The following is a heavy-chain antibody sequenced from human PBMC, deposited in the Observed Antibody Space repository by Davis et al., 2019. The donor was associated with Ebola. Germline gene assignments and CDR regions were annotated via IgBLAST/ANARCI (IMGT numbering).Heavy chain of an antibody. CDR1: GNSFTNYW. CDR3: ATMRPEIPYYLDY. CDR2: IYTGDSDT. J-gene: IGHJ4*02. D-gene: IGHD2-2*01. Sequence: PGGSLRLSCKGSGNSFTNYWIGWVRQKPGKGLEWMGLIYTGDSDTRTSPSFRGQVAISADTSTTTAYLQWSSLKASDTAMYYCATMRPEIPYYLDYWGQGTLVTVSS. V-gene: IGHV5-51*01.